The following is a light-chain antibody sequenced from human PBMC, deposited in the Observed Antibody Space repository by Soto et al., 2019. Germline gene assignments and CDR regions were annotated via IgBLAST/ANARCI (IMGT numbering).Light chain of an antibody. CDR1: SSDVGGYNY. CDR2: EVS. V-gene: IGLV2-14*01. J-gene: IGLJ1*01. Sequence: QSVLTQPASVSGSPGQSITISCTGTSSDVGGYNYVSWYQQHPGKAPKLMICEVSNRPSGVSNRFSGSKSGNTASLTISGLQAEDEADYYCSSYTSSSTLFGFGTGTKVTVL. CDR3: SSYTSSSTLFG.